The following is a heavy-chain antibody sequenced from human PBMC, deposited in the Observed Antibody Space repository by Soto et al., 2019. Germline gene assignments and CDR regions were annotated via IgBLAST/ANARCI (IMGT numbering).Heavy chain of an antibody. CDR3: ARPGYCSSTSCYGADWFDP. V-gene: IGHV1-18*01. CDR1: GYTFTSYG. Sequence: QVQLVQSGAEVKKPGASVKVSCKASGYTFTSYGISWVRQAPGQGLEWMGWISAYNGNTNYAQKLQGRGTMTTDTSTSTAYMELRSMRSDDTAVYYCARPGYCSSTSCYGADWFDPWGQGTLVTVSS. CDR2: ISAYNGNT. D-gene: IGHD2-2*03. J-gene: IGHJ5*02.